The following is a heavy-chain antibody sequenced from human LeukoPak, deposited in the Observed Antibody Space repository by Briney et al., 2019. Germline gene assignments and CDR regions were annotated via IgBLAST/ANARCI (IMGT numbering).Heavy chain of an antibody. Sequence: GGSLRLSCAASGFTFISYEMNWVRQAPGKGLEWVSYISGSGSSVLHADSVKGRFTISRDNSKNSLWLQMNSLRDEDTAVYYCARDGGLEGDAFDIWGQGTMVTVSS. V-gene: IGHV3-48*03. CDR1: GFTFISYE. D-gene: IGHD3-3*01. CDR2: ISGSGSSV. CDR3: ARDGGLEGDAFDI. J-gene: IGHJ3*02.